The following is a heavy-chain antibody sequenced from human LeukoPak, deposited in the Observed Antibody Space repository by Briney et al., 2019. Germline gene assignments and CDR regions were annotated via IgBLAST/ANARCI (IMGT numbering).Heavy chain of an antibody. Sequence: GGSLRLSCAASGFTVSSNYMSWVRQAPGKGLEWVSAINSNGGSTFYTDSVKGRFTISRDNSKNTLSMQMNSLRDEDTAIYYCTTHRSSGRAFDIWGQGTMVTASS. J-gene: IGHJ3*02. V-gene: IGHV3-23*01. CDR2: INSNGGST. CDR3: TTHRSSGRAFDI. CDR1: GFTVSSNY. D-gene: IGHD6-6*01.